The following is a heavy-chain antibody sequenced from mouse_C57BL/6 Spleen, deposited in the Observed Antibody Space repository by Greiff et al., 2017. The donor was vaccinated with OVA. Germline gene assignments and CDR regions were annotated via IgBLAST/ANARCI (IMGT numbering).Heavy chain of an antibody. V-gene: IGHV3-6*01. CDR1: GYSITSGYY. D-gene: IGHD2-5*01. J-gene: IGHJ3*01. CDR3: ARGSNYAAY. Sequence: EVKLMESGPGLVKPSQSLSLTCSVTGYSITSGYYWNWIRQFPGNKLEWMGYISYDGSNNYNPSLKNRISITRDTSKNQFFLKLNSVTTEDTATYYCARGSNYAAYWGQGTLVTVSA. CDR2: ISYDGSN.